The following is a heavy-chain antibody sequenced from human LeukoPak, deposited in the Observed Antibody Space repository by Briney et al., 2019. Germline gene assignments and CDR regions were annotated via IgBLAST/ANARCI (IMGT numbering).Heavy chain of an antibody. CDR2: ISSSGSTK. Sequence: GGSLRLSCAASGFTFSSYEMNWVRQAPGKGLEWVSYISSSGSTKYYADSVKGRFTISRDNAKNSLYLQMISLRAEDTALYYCARVEGFIDYWGQGTLVTVSS. J-gene: IGHJ4*02. CDR1: GFTFSSYE. V-gene: IGHV3-48*03. CDR3: ARVEGFIDY. D-gene: IGHD3-16*02.